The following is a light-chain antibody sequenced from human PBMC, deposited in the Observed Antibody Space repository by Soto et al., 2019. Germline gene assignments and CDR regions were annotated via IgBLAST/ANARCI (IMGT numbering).Light chain of an antibody. CDR1: SSDVGSYNL. V-gene: IGLV2-23*03. Sequence: QSALTQPASVSGSPGQSITISCTGTSSDVGSYNLGSWYQQHPGKAPKLMIYEGSKRPSGVSNRFSGSKSGNTAALTISGLQAEDVADYCCGSYAGLSTFSVVFGGETKRTVL. CDR2: EGS. CDR3: GSYAGLSTFSVV. J-gene: IGLJ2*01.